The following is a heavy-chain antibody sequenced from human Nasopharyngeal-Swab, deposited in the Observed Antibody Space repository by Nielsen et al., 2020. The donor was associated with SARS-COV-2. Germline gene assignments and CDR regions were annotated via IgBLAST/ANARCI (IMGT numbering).Heavy chain of an antibody. J-gene: IGHJ6*02. CDR2: INTNTGNP. CDR1: GYTFTSYA. Sequence: ASVKVSCKASGYTFTSYAMNWVRQAPGQGLEWMGWINTNTGNPTYAQGFTGRFVFSLDTSVSTAYLQISSLKAEDTAVYYCARDLSSGWYRGIYCYYGMDVWGQGTTVTVSS. D-gene: IGHD6-19*01. CDR3: ARDLSSGWYRGIYCYYGMDV. V-gene: IGHV7-4-1*02.